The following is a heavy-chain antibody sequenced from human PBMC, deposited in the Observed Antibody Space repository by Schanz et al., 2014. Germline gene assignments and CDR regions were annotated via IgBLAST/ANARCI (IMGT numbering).Heavy chain of an antibody. V-gene: IGHV4-4*02. D-gene: IGHD3-10*01. J-gene: IGHJ4*02. CDR3: ARGLRPFAELSAY. Sequence: QVQLQESGPGLVKPSGTLSLTCAVSGASISSSNWWSWVRQPPGKGLEWIGEIYHSGNTNYNASLKRRVAISVDKSKNQFSLKVRSVTAADTAVYYCARGLRPFAELSAYWGQGTLVTVSS. CDR1: GASISSSNW. CDR2: IYHSGNT.